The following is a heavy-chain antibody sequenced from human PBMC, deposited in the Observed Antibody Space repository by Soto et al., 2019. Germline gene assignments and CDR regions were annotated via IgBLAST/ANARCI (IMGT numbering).Heavy chain of an antibody. CDR1: GDSISSYY. V-gene: IGHV4-59*08. CDR2: IYYNGMT. CDR3: ASHVGKFFHH. J-gene: IGHJ1*01. D-gene: IGHD3-10*01. Sequence: PSETLSLTCTVSGDSISSYYWSWIRQPPGKGLEWIGYIYYNGMTNYNPSLKSRVTVSLDTSKNQLSLKLSSVTAADTALYYWASHVGKFFHHWGQGTLVTVSS.